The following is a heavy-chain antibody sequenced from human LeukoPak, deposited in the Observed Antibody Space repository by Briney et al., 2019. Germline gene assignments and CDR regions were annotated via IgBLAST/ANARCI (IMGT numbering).Heavy chain of an antibody. CDR2: ISSSSSYI. CDR1: GFTFSSYS. D-gene: IGHD5-12*01. CDR3: ARDHSGYEYGSFTYHYQYMDV. V-gene: IGHV3-21*01. J-gene: IGHJ6*03. Sequence: GGSLRLSCAASGFTFSSYSMNWVRQAPGKGLEWVSSISSSSSYIYYADSVKGRFTISRDNAKNSMYLQMNSLGADDTAVYYCARDHSGYEYGSFTYHYQYMDVWGKGTTVTVSS.